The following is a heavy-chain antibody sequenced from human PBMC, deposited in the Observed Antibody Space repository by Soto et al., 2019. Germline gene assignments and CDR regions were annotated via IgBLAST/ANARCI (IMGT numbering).Heavy chain of an antibody. CDR3: ARGHEFGGTSEAFDI. CDR2: IIPVFGTS. V-gene: IGHV1-69*12. CDR1: GGTFRTES. Sequence: QVQLVQSGAEVKKPGSSVKVSCKASGGTFRTESINWVRQAPGRGLEWMGGIIPVFGTSDYAQKFQGRVKITADESTTTTSMELRSLGSDDTAVYFCARGHEFGGTSEAFDIWGQGTMVTVSS. D-gene: IGHD2-15*01. J-gene: IGHJ3*02.